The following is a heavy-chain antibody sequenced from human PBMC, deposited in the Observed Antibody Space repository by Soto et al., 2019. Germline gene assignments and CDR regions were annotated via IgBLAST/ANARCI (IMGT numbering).Heavy chain of an antibody. D-gene: IGHD2-15*01. J-gene: IGHJ5*02. CDR1: GVSFNSYD. Sequence: QAHLVESGGGVVQPGTSLRLSCAASGVSFNSYDMHWVRQAPGKGPEWVAIISYDGSNTYYSDSVRGRFTISRDNSKDTLYLQMHSLSSEDTAIYYCARISRYCSGGDCHAWGQGTQVTVS. CDR3: ARISRYCSGGDCHA. CDR2: ISYDGSNT. V-gene: IGHV3-30*03.